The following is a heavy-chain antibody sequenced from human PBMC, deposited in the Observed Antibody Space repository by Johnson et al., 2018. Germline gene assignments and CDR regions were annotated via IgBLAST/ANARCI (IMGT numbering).Heavy chain of an antibody. CDR3: SRAPEGYSYGYDYYYYYDMDV. J-gene: IGHJ6*03. D-gene: IGHD5-18*01. V-gene: IGHV3-30*03. Sequence: QVQLVESGGGLVQPGGSLRLSCAASGFTFSSYGMHWVRQAPGKGLEWVAVISYDGSNKYYVESVKGRFTISRDNAKNSLYLQMNSLRAEDTAVYFCSRAPEGYSYGYDYYYYYDMDVWGKGTTVTVSS. CDR1: GFTFSSYG. CDR2: ISYDGSNK.